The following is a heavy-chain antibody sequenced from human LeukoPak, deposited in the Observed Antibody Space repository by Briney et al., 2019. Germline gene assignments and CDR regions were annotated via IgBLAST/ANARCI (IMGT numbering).Heavy chain of an antibody. J-gene: IGHJ3*02. CDR2: ISYDGSNK. V-gene: IGHV3-30*04. CDR3: ARDDYYGSGSPPYAFDI. CDR1: GFTFSSYA. Sequence: GGSLRLSCAASGFTFSSYAMHWVRQAPGKGLEWVAVISYDGSNKYYADSVKGRLTISRDNSKNTLYLQMNSLRAEDTAVYYCARDDYYGSGSPPYAFDIWGQGTMATVSS. D-gene: IGHD3-10*01.